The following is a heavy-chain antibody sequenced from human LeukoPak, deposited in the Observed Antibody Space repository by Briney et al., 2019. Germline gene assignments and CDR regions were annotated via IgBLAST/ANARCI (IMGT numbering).Heavy chain of an antibody. CDR1: GGSISSYY. CDR2: IYYSGST. CDR3: ARGSPRRSFDY. V-gene: IGHV4-59*01. J-gene: IGHJ4*02. Sequence: SETLSLTCTVSGGSISSYYWSWIRQPPRKGLEWIGYIYYSGSTNYNPSLKSRVTISVDTSKNQFSLKLSSVTAADTAVYYCARGSPRRSFDYWGQGTLVTVSS.